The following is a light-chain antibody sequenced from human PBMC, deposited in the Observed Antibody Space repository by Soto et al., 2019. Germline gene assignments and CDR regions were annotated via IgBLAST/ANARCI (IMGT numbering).Light chain of an antibody. Sequence: QSALTQPRSVSGSPGQSVTISCTGTSSDVGGYNYVAWYQQHPGEVPKLILFDVNKRPSGAPDRFSGSKSGNTASLTISGLQPEDEAEYHCYSYAGNYIFVFGTGTKLTVL. CDR2: DVN. CDR1: SSDVGGYNY. V-gene: IGLV2-11*01. CDR3: YSYAGNYIFV. J-gene: IGLJ1*01.